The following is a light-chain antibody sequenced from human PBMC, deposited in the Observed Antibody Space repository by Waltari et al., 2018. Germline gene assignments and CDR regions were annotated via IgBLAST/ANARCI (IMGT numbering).Light chain of an antibody. CDR3: QQTYSTWT. J-gene: IGKJ1*01. Sequence: ITCRASQNISTYLNWYQQKPGKAPTLLIFAASALQSGVPSRFRGSASGTDFALTISSLQPEDFATYFCQQTYSTWTFGLGTKVDI. CDR2: AAS. V-gene: IGKV1-39*01. CDR1: QNISTY.